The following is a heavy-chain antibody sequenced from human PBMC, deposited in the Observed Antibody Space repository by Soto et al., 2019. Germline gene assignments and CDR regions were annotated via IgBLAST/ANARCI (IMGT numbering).Heavy chain of an antibody. D-gene: IGHD1-26*01. J-gene: IGHJ4*02. V-gene: IGHV1-69*12. CDR1: GGTFSSYA. CDR2: IIPIFGTA. CDR3: ARPRRSGRYFLPQDY. Sequence: QVQLVQSVAEVKKPGSSVKVSCKASGGTFSSYAISWVRQAPGQGLEWMGGIIPIFGTANYAQKFQGRVTITAEESTSTAYMELSSLRSEDTAVYYCARPRRSGRYFLPQDYWGQGTLVTGSS.